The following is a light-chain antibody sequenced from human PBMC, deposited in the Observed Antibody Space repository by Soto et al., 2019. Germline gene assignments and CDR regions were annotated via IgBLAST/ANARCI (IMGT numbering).Light chain of an antibody. V-gene: IGKV1-5*01. Sequence: EIEMPQSPATLSASLGERATLTCRASQSMSSRLAWYQQKPGKAPKLLIYDASNSESGVPSRLSGSGSGTEFTLTISSLEPDDFATYYCQQYNSFWTFGQGTKVDIK. CDR3: QQYNSFWT. CDR1: QSMSSR. J-gene: IGKJ1*01. CDR2: DAS.